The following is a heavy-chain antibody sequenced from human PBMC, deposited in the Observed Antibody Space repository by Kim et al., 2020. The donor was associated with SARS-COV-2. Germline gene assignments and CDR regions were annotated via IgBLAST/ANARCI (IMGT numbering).Heavy chain of an antibody. CDR3: TTEIAVAGTFYFDY. V-gene: IGHV3-15*01. CDR1: GFTFSNAW. D-gene: IGHD6-19*01. CDR2: IKSKTNGGTT. J-gene: IGHJ4*02. Sequence: GGSLRLSCAASGFTFSNAWMSWVRQAPGKGLEWVGRIKSKTNGGTTDYAAPVKGRFTISRDDSKNTLYLQMNSLKTEDTAVYYCTTEIAVAGTFYFDYWGQGTLVTVSS.